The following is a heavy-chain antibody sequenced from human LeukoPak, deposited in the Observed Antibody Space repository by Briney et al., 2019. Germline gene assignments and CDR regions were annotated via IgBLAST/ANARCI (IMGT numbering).Heavy chain of an antibody. V-gene: IGHV3-20*04. D-gene: IGHD6-19*01. Sequence: PGGSLRLSCAASGFTFDDYGMSWARQAPGKGLEWVSGINWDGGSTGYADSVKGRFTISRDNAKNFLYLQMNSLRAEDTALYYCARTVSSAGWSDDAFDIWGQGTMVIVSS. CDR3: ARTVSSAGWSDDAFDI. CDR2: INWDGGST. CDR1: GFTFDDYG. J-gene: IGHJ3*02.